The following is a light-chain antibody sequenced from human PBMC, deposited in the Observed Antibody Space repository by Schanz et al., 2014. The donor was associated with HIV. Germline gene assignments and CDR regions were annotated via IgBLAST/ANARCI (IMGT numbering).Light chain of an antibody. V-gene: IGLV2-14*01. CDR3: CSYTSSGTYV. CDR1: SGDVGSYNY. CDR2: EVS. J-gene: IGLJ1*01. Sequence: SALTQPASVSGSPGQSISISCTGTSGDVGSYNYVSWYQQHPGKAPKLMIYEVSERPSGVSNRFSGSKSGNTASLTISGLQAEDEADYYCCSYTSSGTYVFGTGTKLTVL.